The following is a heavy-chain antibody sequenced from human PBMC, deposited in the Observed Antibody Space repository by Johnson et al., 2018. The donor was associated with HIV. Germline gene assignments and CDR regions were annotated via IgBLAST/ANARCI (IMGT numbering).Heavy chain of an antibody. CDR1: GFTFSSYA. V-gene: IGHV3-30-3*01. J-gene: IGHJ3*02. CDR3: ARVGVSGYDLAAFDI. CDR2: ISYDGSNK. D-gene: IGHD5-12*01. Sequence: VESGGGVVQPGRSLRLSCAASGFTFSSYAMHWVRQAPGKGLEWVAVISYDGSNKYYAYSVKGRFSISRDNSRNTLYLQMSSLRPEDTAVYFCARVGVSGYDLAAFDIWGQGTMVTVSA.